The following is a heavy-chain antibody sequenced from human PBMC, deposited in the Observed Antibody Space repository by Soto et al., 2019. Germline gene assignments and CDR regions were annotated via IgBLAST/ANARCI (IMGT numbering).Heavy chain of an antibody. Sequence: SETLSLTCTVSGGSISSGDYYWSWIRQPPGKGLEWIGYIYYSGSTYYNPSLKSRVTISVDTSKNQFSLKLSSVTAADTAVYHCARVEGELGVSSWFDPWGQGTLVTVSS. CDR3: ARVEGELGVSSWFDP. CDR1: GGSISSGDYY. V-gene: IGHV4-30-4*01. J-gene: IGHJ5*02. CDR2: IYYSGST. D-gene: IGHD1-26*01.